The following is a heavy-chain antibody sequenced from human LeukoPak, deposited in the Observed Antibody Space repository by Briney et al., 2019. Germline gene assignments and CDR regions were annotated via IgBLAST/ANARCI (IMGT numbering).Heavy chain of an antibody. Sequence: GGSLRLSCAASGFTFSSYGMSWVRQAPGKGLEWVSAISGSGGSTYYADSVKGRFTISRDNSKNTLYLQMNSLRAEDTAVYYCAKDPIVGATPYYFDYWGQGTLVTVSS. CDR1: GFTFSSYG. V-gene: IGHV3-23*01. CDR2: ISGSGGST. D-gene: IGHD1-26*01. CDR3: AKDPIVGATPYYFDY. J-gene: IGHJ4*02.